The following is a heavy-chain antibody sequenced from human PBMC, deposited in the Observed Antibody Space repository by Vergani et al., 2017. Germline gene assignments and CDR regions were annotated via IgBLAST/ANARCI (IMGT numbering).Heavy chain of an antibody. CDR1: GFTFSSYA. V-gene: IGHV3-23*01. Sequence: EVQLLESGGGLVQPGGSLRLSCAASGFTFSSYAMSWVRQAPGKGLEWVSAISGSGGSTYYADSVKGRFTISRDNSKNTLYLQMNSLRAEDTAVYYCAKXAIRVSGATLGPTGSFGIWGQGTMVTVSS. J-gene: IGHJ3*02. CDR3: AKXAIRVSGATLGPTGSFGI. D-gene: IGHD2-15*01. CDR2: ISGSGGST.